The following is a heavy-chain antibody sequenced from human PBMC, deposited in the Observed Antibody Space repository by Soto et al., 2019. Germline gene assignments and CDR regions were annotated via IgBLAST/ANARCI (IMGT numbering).Heavy chain of an antibody. CDR2: ISYDGSNK. CDR3: AKELPRGYSYDYRTLDFDY. V-gene: IGHV3-30*18. CDR1: GFTFSSYG. Sequence: QVQLVESGGGVVQPGRSLRLSCAASGFTFSSYGMHWVRQAPGKGLEWVAVISYDGSNKYYADSVKGRFTISRDNSKNTLYLQMNSLRAEDTAVYYCAKELPRGYSYDYRTLDFDYWGQGTLVTVSS. D-gene: IGHD5-18*01. J-gene: IGHJ4*02.